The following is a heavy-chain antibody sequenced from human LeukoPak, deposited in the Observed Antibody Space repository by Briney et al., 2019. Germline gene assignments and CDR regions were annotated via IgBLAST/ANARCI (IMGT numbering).Heavy chain of an antibody. Sequence: PSETLSLTCTVSGGSISSYYWSWVRQPPGKGLEWIGEIYHSGSTNYNPSLKSRVTISVDKSKNQFSLKLSPVTAADTAVYYCARGGVSGHAFDIWGQGTMVTVSS. CDR1: GGSISSYY. CDR2: IYHSGST. J-gene: IGHJ3*02. D-gene: IGHD5/OR15-5a*01. V-gene: IGHV4-59*12. CDR3: ARGGVSGHAFDI.